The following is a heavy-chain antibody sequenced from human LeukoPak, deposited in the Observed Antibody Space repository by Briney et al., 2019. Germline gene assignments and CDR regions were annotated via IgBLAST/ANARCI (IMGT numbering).Heavy chain of an antibody. CDR3: AEAGRTISGSFDT. CDR2: IFDTGST. J-gene: IGHJ4*02. Sequence: SETLSLTCTVSGVSIKTDYWSWIRQTPEKGLEWIAYIFDTGSTTYNPSLKSRVTMSMDTSKNQFSLSLNSVTAADSAVYYCAEAGRTISGSFDTWGQGTLVTVSS. D-gene: IGHD4/OR15-4a*01. CDR1: GVSIKTDY. V-gene: IGHV4-59*01.